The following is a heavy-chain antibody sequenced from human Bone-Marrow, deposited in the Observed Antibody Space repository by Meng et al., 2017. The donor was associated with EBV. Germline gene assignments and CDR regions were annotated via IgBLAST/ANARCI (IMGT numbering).Heavy chain of an antibody. CDR1: GGSFSGYY. CDR2: INHSGST. D-gene: IGHD6-13*01. J-gene: IGHJ4*02. Sequence: QGQRQQWGAGLLKPSETLSLTCAVYGGSFSGYYWSWIRQPPGKGLEWIGEINHSGSTNYNPSLKSRVTISVDTSKNQFSLKLSSVTAADTAVYYCARGRGYSSPNFDYWGQGTLVTVSS. V-gene: IGHV4-34*01. CDR3: ARGRGYSSPNFDY.